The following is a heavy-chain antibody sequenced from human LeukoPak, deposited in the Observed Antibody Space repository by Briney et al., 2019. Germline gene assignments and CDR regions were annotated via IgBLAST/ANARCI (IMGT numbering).Heavy chain of an antibody. CDR2: IKHEGSEK. J-gene: IGHJ4*02. V-gene: IGHV3-7*01. Sequence: GGSLRLSCAASGFTFSSYWMSWVRQAPGKGLEWVANIKHEGSEKYYVDSVKGRFTISRDNAKNSLYLQMNSLRAEDTAVYYCARVSQVWKATYYFDYWGQGTLVTFSS. CDR1: GFTFSSYW. CDR3: ARVSQVWKATYYFDY. D-gene: IGHD3-16*01.